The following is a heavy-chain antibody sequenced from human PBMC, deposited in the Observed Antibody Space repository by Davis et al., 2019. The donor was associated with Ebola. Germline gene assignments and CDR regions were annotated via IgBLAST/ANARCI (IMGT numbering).Heavy chain of an antibody. D-gene: IGHD1-14*01. J-gene: IGHJ4*02. CDR3: ARAEPGSMPLH. Sequence: SLKISCAASGFTFDDYAMHWVRQAPGKGLEWVSGISWNSGSIGYADSVKGRFTISRDNAKNSLYLQMNSLRAEDTAVYYCARAEPGSMPLHWGQGTLVTVSS. V-gene: IGHV3-9*01. CDR1: GFTFDDYA. CDR2: ISWNSGSI.